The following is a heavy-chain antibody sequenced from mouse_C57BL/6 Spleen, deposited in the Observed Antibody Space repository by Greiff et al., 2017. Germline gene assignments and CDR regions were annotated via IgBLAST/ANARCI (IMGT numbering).Heavy chain of an antibody. CDR3: ARGDGNYEVYFDY. Sequence: EVMLVESEGGLVQPGSSMKLSCTASGFTFSDYYMAWVRQVPEKGLEWVANINYDGSSTYYLDSLKSRFIISRDNAKNILYLQMSSLKSEDTATYYCARGDGNYEVYFDYWGQGTTLTVSS. D-gene: IGHD2-1*01. J-gene: IGHJ2*01. CDR1: GFTFSDYY. V-gene: IGHV5-16*01. CDR2: INYDGSST.